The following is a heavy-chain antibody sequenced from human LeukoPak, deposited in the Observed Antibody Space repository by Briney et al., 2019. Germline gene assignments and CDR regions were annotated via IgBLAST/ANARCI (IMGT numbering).Heavy chain of an antibody. CDR2: IYTSGST. V-gene: IGHV4-4*07. Sequence: SETLSLTCTVSGGSISSYYWSWIRQPAGKGLEWIGRIYTSGSTNYNPSLKSRVTISLDTSKNQFSLKLSSVTAADTAIYYCAAQPDYWGQGTLVTVSS. J-gene: IGHJ4*02. CDR1: GGSISSYY. CDR3: AAQPDY.